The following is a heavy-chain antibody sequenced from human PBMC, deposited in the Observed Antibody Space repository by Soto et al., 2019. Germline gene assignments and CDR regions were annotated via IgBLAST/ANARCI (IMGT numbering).Heavy chain of an antibody. J-gene: IGHJ6*02. Sequence: ASVKVSFKASGYTFSDFDINWLRQASGQGPEWMGWMDAKSGDTFFAQRFQGKFNMTWDTSLSTAYMEVGSLTSDDTAMYYCARGNPFNYAGFDVWGQGTTVTAP. CDR3: ARGNPFNYAGFDV. CDR1: GYTFSDFD. CDR2: MDAKSGDT. D-gene: IGHD3-16*01. V-gene: IGHV1-8*01.